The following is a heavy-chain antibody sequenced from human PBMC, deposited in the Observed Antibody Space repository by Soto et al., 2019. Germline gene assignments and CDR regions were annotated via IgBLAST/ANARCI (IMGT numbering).Heavy chain of an antibody. CDR3: ARALLGNRYHYYYYMDV. CDR1: GDSVSSNSAA. CDR2: TYYRSRWYN. Sequence: SQTLSLTCAISGDSVSSNSAAWNWIRLSPSRGLEWLARTYYRSRWYNDYAVSVRSRITVNPDTSKNQFSLQLTSVTAADTAVYYCARALLGNRYHYYYYMDVWGKGTTVTVSS. V-gene: IGHV6-1*01. J-gene: IGHJ6*03. D-gene: IGHD3-16*01.